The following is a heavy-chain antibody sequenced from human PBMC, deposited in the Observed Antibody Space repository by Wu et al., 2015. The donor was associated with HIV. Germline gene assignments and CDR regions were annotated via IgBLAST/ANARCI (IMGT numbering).Heavy chain of an antibody. CDR1: GLSFTTYG. Sequence: QVQLVQSGAEVKKPGASVKVSCKTSGLSFTTYGITWVRQAPGQGLEWMGWISAYNGNTKYAQKLQGRVTVTRDTSTSTAYMELRSLRSDDTAVYFCARGGWGIDYWGQGTLVTVSS. J-gene: IGHJ4*02. CDR3: ARGGWGIDY. V-gene: IGHV1-18*04. CDR2: ISAYNGNT. D-gene: IGHD7-27*01.